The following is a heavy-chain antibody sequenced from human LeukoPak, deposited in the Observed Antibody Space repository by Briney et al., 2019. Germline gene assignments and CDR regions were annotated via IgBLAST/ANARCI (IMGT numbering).Heavy chain of an antibody. CDR2: VSGSGGTT. D-gene: IGHD3-22*01. J-gene: IGHJ4*02. V-gene: IGHV3-23*01. CDR1: GFIVSSSY. Sequence: PGGSLRLSCAASGFIVSSSYMSWVRQAPGKGLEWVSAVSGSGGTTYYADSVKGRFTISRDNSKNTLYLQMNSLRAEDTAVYYCAKSDYYDSSGHPSSFEYWGQGTLVTVSS. CDR3: AKSDYYDSSGHPSSFEY.